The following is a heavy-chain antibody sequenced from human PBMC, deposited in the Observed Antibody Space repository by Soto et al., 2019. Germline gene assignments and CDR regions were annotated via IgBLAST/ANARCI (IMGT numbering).Heavy chain of an antibody. D-gene: IGHD3-22*01. Sequence: SETLSLTCAVSGGSISSGGYSWSWIRQPPGKGLEWIGYIYHSGSTYYNPSLKSRVTISVDRSKNQFSLKLSLRLEDTAVYYFARGDYHDTSGPFSDAFDIWGPGTMVTVSS. CDR2: IYHSGST. J-gene: IGHJ3*02. V-gene: IGHV4-30-2*01. CDR1: GGSISSGGYS. CDR3: ARGDYHDTSGPFSDAFDI.